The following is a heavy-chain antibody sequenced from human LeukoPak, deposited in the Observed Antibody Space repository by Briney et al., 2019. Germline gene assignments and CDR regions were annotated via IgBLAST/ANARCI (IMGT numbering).Heavy chain of an antibody. CDR3: ARVDAWGSLDI. CDR2: IYYSGTT. CDR1: GGSISSSY. Sequence: SETLSLTCTVSGGSISSSYWTWIRQPPGKGLEWVGYIYYSGTTNYNPSLKSRVAISVDTSKNQFSLKLSSVTAADTAVYYCARVDAWGSLDIWGQGTMVTVSS. J-gene: IGHJ3*02. V-gene: IGHV4-59*01. D-gene: IGHD3-16*01.